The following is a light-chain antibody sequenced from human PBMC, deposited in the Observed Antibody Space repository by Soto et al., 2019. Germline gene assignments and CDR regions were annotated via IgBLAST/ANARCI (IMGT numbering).Light chain of an antibody. CDR1: SSDVGGYNY. V-gene: IGLV2-8*01. Sequence: QSVPTQPPSASGSPGQSVTISCTGTSSDVGGYNYVSWYQQHPGKAPKLMIYEVSKRPSGVPDRFSGSKSDNTASLTVSGLQAEDEADYYCSSYAGSNNFPVVFGGGTKLTVL. CDR2: EVS. J-gene: IGLJ2*01. CDR3: SSYAGSNNFPVV.